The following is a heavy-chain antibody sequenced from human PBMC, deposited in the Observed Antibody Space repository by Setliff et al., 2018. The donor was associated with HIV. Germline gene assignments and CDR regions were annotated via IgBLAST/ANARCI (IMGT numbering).Heavy chain of an antibody. D-gene: IGHD6-19*01. V-gene: IGHV4-4*08. CDR3: ARGQWGGYFDY. Sequence: SETLSLTCTVSGGSISSYYWSWIRQPPGKGLEWIGYIYTSGSTNYNPSLKSRVTISIDTSTNQFSLKLSSLTAADTAVYYCARGQWGGYFDYWGQGTLVTVSS. CDR1: GGSISSYY. J-gene: IGHJ4*02. CDR2: IYTSGST.